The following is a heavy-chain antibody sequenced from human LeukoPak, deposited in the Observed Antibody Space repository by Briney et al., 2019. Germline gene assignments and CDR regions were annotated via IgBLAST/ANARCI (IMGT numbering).Heavy chain of an antibody. CDR3: ARGRIAAPYYYYGMDV. Sequence: GGSLRLSCAASGFTFSSYAMHWVRQAPGKGLEWVAVIWYDGSNKYYADSVKGRFTISRDNSKNTLYLQMNSLRAEDTAVYYCARGRIAAPYYYYGMDVWGQGTTVTVSS. CDR1: GFTFSSYA. V-gene: IGHV3-33*08. J-gene: IGHJ6*02. CDR2: IWYDGSNK. D-gene: IGHD6-13*01.